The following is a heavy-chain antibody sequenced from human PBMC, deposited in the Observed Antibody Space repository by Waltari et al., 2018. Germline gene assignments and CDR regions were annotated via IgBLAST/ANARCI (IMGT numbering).Heavy chain of an antibody. J-gene: IGHJ4*02. CDR1: GGTFSSYA. D-gene: IGHD6-13*01. CDR3: ARAPSSTWYHLVLDY. V-gene: IGHV1-69*06. Sequence: QVQLVQSGAEVKKPGSSVKVSCKASGGTFSSYAISWVRQAPGQGLEWMGGIITIVGKANYAQKFQGRVTMTTYTSTSTADMELRSLRYDDTAMYYCARAPSSTWYHLVLDYWGQGTLVTVSS. CDR2: IITIVGKA.